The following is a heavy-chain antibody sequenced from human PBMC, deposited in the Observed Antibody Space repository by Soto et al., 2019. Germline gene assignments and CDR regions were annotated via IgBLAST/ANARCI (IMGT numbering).Heavy chain of an antibody. CDR1: GYTFTYYW. CDR2: TYPFDSDT. Sequence: GESLKLSCEGSGYTFTYYWIGWVRQMPGKGLEWMGVTYPFDSDTRYSPSFQGRVTISAVQSTNTAYLELSRLQASDTAIYYCGRHYGGDTTGIDYWGQGTRDTVSS. D-gene: IGHD3-16*01. V-gene: IGHV5-51*01. J-gene: IGHJ4*01. CDR3: GRHYGGDTTGIDY.